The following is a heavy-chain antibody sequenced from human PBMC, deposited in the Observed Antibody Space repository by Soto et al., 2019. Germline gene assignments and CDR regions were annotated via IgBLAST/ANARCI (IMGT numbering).Heavy chain of an antibody. CDR3: ASRYGSAIDY. CDR1: GGTISSWY. Sequence: QVQLQESGPGLVKPSEPLSLTCTVSGGTISSWYWSWIRQPPGKGLEWIGYIYYSGSTNCNPALKSRVTIAVDTSKNQFSLKLSSVTAADTAVYYCASRYGSAIDYWGQGTLVTVSS. J-gene: IGHJ4*02. D-gene: IGHD1-26*01. V-gene: IGHV4-59*08. CDR2: IYYSGST.